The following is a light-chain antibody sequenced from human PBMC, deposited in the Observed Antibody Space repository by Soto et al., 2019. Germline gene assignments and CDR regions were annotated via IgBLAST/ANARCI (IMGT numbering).Light chain of an antibody. Sequence: QSALTQPRSLSGSPGQSVTISCTGGSTEVGAYNFVSWYQRRPGEAPKLMIFDVNRRPSGVPDRFSGSKSGSTASLTISGLQAEDEADYYCCSYAGSYIYVFGSGTKLTVL. J-gene: IGLJ1*01. CDR3: CSYAGSYIYV. CDR1: STEVGAYNF. CDR2: DVN. V-gene: IGLV2-11*01.